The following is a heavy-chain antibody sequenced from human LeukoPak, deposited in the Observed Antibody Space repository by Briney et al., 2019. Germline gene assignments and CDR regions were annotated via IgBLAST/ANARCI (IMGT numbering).Heavy chain of an antibody. CDR2: IKQDGSEK. Sequence: PGGSLRLSCAASGFTFSSYWMSWVRQAPGKGLEWVANIKQDGSEKYYVDSVKGRFTISRDNAKNSLYLQMNSLRAEDTAVYYCAREGLLLEIYFDYWGQGTLVTVSS. CDR3: AREGLLLEIYFDY. CDR1: GFTFSSYW. D-gene: IGHD3-3*01. J-gene: IGHJ4*02. V-gene: IGHV3-7*01.